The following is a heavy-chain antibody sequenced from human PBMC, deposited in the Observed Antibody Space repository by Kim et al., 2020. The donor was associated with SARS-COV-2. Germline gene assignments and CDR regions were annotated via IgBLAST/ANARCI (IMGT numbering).Heavy chain of an antibody. CDR1: GGSFSGYY. Sequence: SETLSLTCAVYGGSFSGYYWSWIRQPPGKGLEWIGEINHSGSTNYNPSLKSRITISVDTSKNQFSLKLSSVTAADTAVYYCAREFLGCSGGSCYPGGLYYYGMDVWGQGTTVTVSS. CDR3: AREFLGCSGGSCYPGGLYYYGMDV. D-gene: IGHD2-15*01. V-gene: IGHV4-34*01. CDR2: INHSGST. J-gene: IGHJ6*02.